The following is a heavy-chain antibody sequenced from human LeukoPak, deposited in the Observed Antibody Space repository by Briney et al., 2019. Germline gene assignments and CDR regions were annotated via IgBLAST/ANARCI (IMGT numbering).Heavy chain of an antibody. J-gene: IGHJ4*02. CDR3: AREDGYCSGGNCYSYFDS. Sequence: PGGSLRLSCAASGFTFSSYSMNWVRQAPGKGLEWVSYISSSSSTIYYADSVKGRFTISRDNAKNSLYLQTNSLRAEDTAVYFCAREDGYCSGGNCYSYFDSWGQGTLVTVSS. V-gene: IGHV3-48*01. CDR1: GFTFSSYS. CDR2: ISSSSSTI. D-gene: IGHD2-15*01.